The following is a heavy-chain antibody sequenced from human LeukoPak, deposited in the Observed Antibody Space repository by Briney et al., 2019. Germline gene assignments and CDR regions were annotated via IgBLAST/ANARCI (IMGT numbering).Heavy chain of an antibody. Sequence: ASVKVSCKASGYTFTSYDINWVRHATGQGLEWMGWMSPNSGDTGYAQKFQGRVTMTRDTSISTAFMGLTSLKSEDTAVYYCVRGPPNWGFDFWGQGALVTVSS. CDR3: VRGPPNWGFDF. J-gene: IGHJ4*02. CDR2: MSPNSGDT. V-gene: IGHV1-8*01. D-gene: IGHD7-27*01. CDR1: GYTFTSYD.